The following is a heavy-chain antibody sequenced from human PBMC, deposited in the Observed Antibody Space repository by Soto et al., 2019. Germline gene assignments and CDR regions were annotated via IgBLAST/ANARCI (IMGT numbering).Heavy chain of an antibody. Sequence: GGSVRLSCAAAGFTFSSDPMHWVRQAPGKGLEYVSAISSNGGSTYYANSVKGRFTISRDNSKNTLYLQMGSLRAEDMAVYYCPRDRCSGGSCYYVDYWGQGTLVPVSS. V-gene: IGHV3-64*01. CDR1: GFTFSSDP. CDR2: ISSNGGST. D-gene: IGHD2-15*01. J-gene: IGHJ4*02. CDR3: PRDRCSGGSCYYVDY.